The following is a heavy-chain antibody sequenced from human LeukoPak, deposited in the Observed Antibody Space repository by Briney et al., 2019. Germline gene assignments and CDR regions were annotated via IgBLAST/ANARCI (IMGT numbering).Heavy chain of an antibody. J-gene: IGHJ4*02. D-gene: IGHD2-2*02. CDR2: IYYSGST. CDR1: GGSISSYY. Sequence: KPSETLSLTCTVSGGSISSYYWSWIRQPPGKGLEWIGYIYYSGSTNYNPSLKSRVTISVDTSKNQFSLKLSSVTAADTAVYYCARVEGGYCSSTSCYTWGVLVYWGQGTLVTVSS. CDR3: ARVEGGYCSSTSCYTWGVLVY. V-gene: IGHV4-59*01.